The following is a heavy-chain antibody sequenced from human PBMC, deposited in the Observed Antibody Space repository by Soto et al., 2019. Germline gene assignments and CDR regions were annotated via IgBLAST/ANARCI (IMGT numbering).Heavy chain of an antibody. CDR1: GFTFSGYG. CDR3: AKNPGYYYDSTGYHFDY. CDR2: IWYDGSNK. Sequence: PGGSLRLSCAASGFTFSGYGMHWVRQAPGKGLEWVAVIWYDGSNKYYADSVKGRFTISRDNSKNTLSLQMNSLRVEDTALYYCAKNPGYYYDSTGYHFDYWGQGTLVTVSS. V-gene: IGHV3-33*06. J-gene: IGHJ4*02. D-gene: IGHD3-22*01.